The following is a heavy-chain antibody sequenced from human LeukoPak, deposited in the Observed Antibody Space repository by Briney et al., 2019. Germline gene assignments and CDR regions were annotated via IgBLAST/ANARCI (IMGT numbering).Heavy chain of an antibody. CDR2: IHDNGDS. V-gene: IGHV4-4*07. J-gene: IGHJ4*02. CDR1: GGSISGYF. CDR3: ARAPSGCGGTCPSDH. D-gene: IGHD2-15*01. Sequence: SSETLSLTCTVSGGSISGYFLSWIRHPAGKGLEWVGRIHDNGDSNHNPSLKSRVTMALDTSGNQVSLKLTSVTAGDTAVYYCARAPSGCGGTCPSDHWGPGTLVTVSS.